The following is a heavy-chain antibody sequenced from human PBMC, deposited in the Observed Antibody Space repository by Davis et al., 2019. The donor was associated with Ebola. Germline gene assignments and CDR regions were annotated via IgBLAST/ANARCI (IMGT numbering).Heavy chain of an antibody. CDR3: ARLWFGELYYYYYGMDV. D-gene: IGHD3-10*01. Sequence: ASVKVSCKASGYTFTSYGISWVRQAPGQGLEWMGWISAYNGNTNYAQKLQGRVTMTTDTSTSTAYMELRSLRSDDTAVYYCARLWFGELYYYYYGMDVWGQGTTVTVSS. CDR2: ISAYNGNT. CDR1: GYTFTSYG. J-gene: IGHJ6*02. V-gene: IGHV1-18*01.